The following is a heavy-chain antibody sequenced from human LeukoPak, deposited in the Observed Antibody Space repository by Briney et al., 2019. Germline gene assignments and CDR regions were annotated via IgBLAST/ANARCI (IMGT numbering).Heavy chain of an antibody. D-gene: IGHD4-17*01. J-gene: IGHJ4*02. V-gene: IGHV1-18*01. Sequence: ASVKVSCKASGYTFTSYGISWVRQAPGQGLEWMGWISAYNGNTNYARKLQGRVTMTTDTSTSTAYMELRSLRSDDTAVYYCARDQGTTVTMSGDYWGQGTLVTVSS. CDR1: GYTFTSYG. CDR3: ARDQGTTVTMSGDY. CDR2: ISAYNGNT.